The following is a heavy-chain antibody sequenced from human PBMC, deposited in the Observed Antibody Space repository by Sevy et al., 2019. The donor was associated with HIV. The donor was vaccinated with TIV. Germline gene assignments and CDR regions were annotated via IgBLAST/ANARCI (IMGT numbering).Heavy chain of an antibody. D-gene: IGHD3-10*01. CDR2: IYTSGST. Sequence: SETLSLTCTVSGGSISSYYWSWIRQPAGKGLEWIGRIYTSGSTNYNPSLKSRVTMSLDTSKNQFSLKLSSVTARDTAVYYCASDPGRYYGSGSYQPDDYWGQGTLVTVSS. J-gene: IGHJ4*02. CDR3: ASDPGRYYGSGSYQPDDY. CDR1: GGSISSYY. V-gene: IGHV4-4*07.